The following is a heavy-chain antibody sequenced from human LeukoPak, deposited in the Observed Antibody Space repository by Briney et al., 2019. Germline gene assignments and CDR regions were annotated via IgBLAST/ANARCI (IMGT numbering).Heavy chain of an antibody. Sequence: GASVKVSCKASGYTFTGYYMHWVRQAPGQGLEWMGWINPNSGVTNYAQKFQGWVTMTRDTSISTAYMELSRLRSDDTAVYYCARLTSSFCSSTSCQGYYFDYWGQGTLVTVSS. D-gene: IGHD2-2*01. CDR1: GYTFTGYY. CDR3: ARLTSSFCSSTSCQGYYFDY. J-gene: IGHJ4*02. CDR2: INPNSGVT. V-gene: IGHV1-2*04.